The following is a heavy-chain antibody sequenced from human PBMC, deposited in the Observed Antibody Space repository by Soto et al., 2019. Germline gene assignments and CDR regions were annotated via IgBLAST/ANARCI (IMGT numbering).Heavy chain of an antibody. CDR3: AKDLTYCSGGSCYSRPDTPDPFDI. CDR1: GFTFSSYA. D-gene: IGHD2-15*01. V-gene: IGHV3-23*01. CDR2: ISGSGGST. Sequence: GGSLRLSCAASGFTFSSYAMSWVRQAPGKGLEWVSAISGSGGSTYYADSVKGRFTISRDNSKNTLYLQMNSLRAEDTAVYYCAKDLTYCSGGSCYSRPDTPDPFDIWGQGTTVPV. J-gene: IGHJ3*02.